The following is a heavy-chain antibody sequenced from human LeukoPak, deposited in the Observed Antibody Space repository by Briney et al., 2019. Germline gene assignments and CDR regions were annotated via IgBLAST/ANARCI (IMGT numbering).Heavy chain of an antibody. Sequence: PSETLSLTCTVSGDSISNHTSYWTWIRQPAGKGLEWIGRIYASTSTNYNPSLKSRVTMSVDTSKNQFSLKLSSVTAADTAVYYCARDRMGYGDYYNWFDPWGQGTLVTVSS. CDR3: ARDRMGYGDYYNWFDP. V-gene: IGHV4-4*07. J-gene: IGHJ5*02. CDR2: IYASTST. CDR1: GDSISNHTSY. D-gene: IGHD4-17*01.